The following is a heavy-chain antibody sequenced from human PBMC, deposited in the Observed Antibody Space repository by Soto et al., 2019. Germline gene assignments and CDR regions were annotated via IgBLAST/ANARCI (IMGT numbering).Heavy chain of an antibody. CDR2: IYYSGST. V-gene: IGHV4-39*01. CDR3: ARHPSDFWFDP. Sequence: QLQLQESGPGLVKHSETLCLTCTVSGGSISSSSDFWGWIRQPPGKGLEWIGSIYYSGSTYYNPSLKSRVTVSVDTSKNQFSLKLSSVTAADTAVYYCARHPSDFWFDPWGQGTLVTVSS. D-gene: IGHD2-21*02. CDR1: GGSISSSSDF. J-gene: IGHJ5*02.